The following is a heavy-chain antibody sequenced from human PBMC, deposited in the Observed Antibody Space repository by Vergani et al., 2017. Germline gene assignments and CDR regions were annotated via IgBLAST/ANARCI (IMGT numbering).Heavy chain of an antibody. CDR3: AKSSYYGHNWFDP. V-gene: IGHV5-51*01. J-gene: IGHJ5*02. CDR2: IFPGDSET. D-gene: IGHD3-10*01. Sequence: EVQLVQSGAEVRKPGESLKISCKASGYIFTSYWIAWVRQMPGKGPEWMGIIFPGDSETRYSPSFEGHVTISADTSANTAYLSWNSLQASDSAMYFCAKSSYYGHNWFDPWGQGTLVSVSS. CDR1: GYIFTSYW.